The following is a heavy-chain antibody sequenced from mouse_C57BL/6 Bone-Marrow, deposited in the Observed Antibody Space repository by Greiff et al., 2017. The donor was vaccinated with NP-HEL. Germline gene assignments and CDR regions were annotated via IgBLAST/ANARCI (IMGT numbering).Heavy chain of an antibody. CDR3: ARHYYGNYFDY. D-gene: IGHD2-1*01. V-gene: IGHV5-6*01. J-gene: IGHJ2*01. CDR2: ISSGGSYT. Sequence: DVHLVESGGDLVKPGGSLKLSCAASGFTFSSYGMSWVRQTPDKRLEWVATISSGGSYTYYPDSVKGRVTISRDNANNTRYLQRSRLKSEDTAMYYCARHYYGNYFDYGGQGTTLTVSS. CDR1: GFTFSSYG.